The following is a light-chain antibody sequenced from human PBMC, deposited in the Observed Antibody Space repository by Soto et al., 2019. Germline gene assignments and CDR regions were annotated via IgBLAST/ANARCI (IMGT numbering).Light chain of an antibody. CDR1: ESLFGF. CDR2: DVS. V-gene: IGKV3-15*01. Sequence: DIVLTQSPATLSVSPGDTVTLSCRASESLFGFLAWYQQKPGQAPRLLMYDVSTRATGIPPRFSGGGSATDFTLTISSLQSEDSAFYFCQSYNDWPFASGLGTRLEI. J-gene: IGKJ2*01. CDR3: QSYNDWPFA.